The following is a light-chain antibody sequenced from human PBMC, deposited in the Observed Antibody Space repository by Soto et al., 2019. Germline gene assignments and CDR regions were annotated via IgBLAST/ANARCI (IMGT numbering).Light chain of an antibody. V-gene: IGLV2-14*03. CDR3: QSYDRSLSGLGV. CDR2: GNN. Sequence: QSVLTQPASVSGSPGQSITISCTGTSSDIGAYNYVCWYQQQSGKAPKLIIYGNNNRPSGVPDRFSGSKSGTSGSLAITGLQAEDEADYYCQSYDRSLSGLGVFGGGTQLTVL. J-gene: IGLJ3*02. CDR1: SSDIGAYNY.